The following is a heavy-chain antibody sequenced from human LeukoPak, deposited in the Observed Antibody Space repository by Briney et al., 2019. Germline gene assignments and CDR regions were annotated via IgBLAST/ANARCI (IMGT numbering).Heavy chain of an antibody. D-gene: IGHD6-19*01. Sequence: GGSLRLSCAASGFTFSSYAMSWVRQAPGKGLEWVSAISGSGGSTYYADSVKGRFTISRDNSKNTLYLQMNSLRAEDTAVYYCARTNSGWYILSRAFDIWGQGTMVTVSS. V-gene: IGHV3-23*01. CDR1: GFTFSSYA. CDR3: ARTNSGWYILSRAFDI. CDR2: ISGSGGST. J-gene: IGHJ3*02.